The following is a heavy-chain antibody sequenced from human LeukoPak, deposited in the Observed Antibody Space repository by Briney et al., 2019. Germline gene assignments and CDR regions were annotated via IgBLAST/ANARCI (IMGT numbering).Heavy chain of an antibody. CDR1: GGSISNYY. V-gene: IGHV4-59*08. CDR3: ARIAYYYDSSGSDYGMDV. J-gene: IGHJ6*02. Sequence: SETLSLTCTVSGGSISNYYWSWIRQPPGKGLEWIGYIYYSGSTNYNPSLKSRVTISVDTSKNQFSLKLSSVTAADTAVYYCARIAYYYDSSGSDYGMDVWGQGTTVTVSS. CDR2: IYYSGST. D-gene: IGHD3-22*01.